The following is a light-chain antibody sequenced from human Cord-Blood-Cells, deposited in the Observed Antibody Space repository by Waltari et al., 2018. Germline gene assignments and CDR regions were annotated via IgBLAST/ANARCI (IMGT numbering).Light chain of an antibody. CDR2: EGS. Sequence: QSALTQPASVSGSPGQSITISCTGTSSDVGSYNLVSWYQHHPGKAPKLMMYEGSKRPSGVSTRFSGSKSGNTASLTISGLQAEDEADYYCCSYAGSSTFLVFGGGTKLTVL. V-gene: IGLV2-23*03. J-gene: IGLJ2*01. CDR3: CSYAGSSTFLV. CDR1: SSDVGSYNL.